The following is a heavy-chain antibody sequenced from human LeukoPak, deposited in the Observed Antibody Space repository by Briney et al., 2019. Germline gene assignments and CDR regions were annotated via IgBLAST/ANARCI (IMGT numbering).Heavy chain of an antibody. Sequence: SETLSLTCTVSGGSISSYYWSWIRQPPGKGLEWIGYIYYSGSTNYNPSLKSRVTISVDTSKNQFSLKLSSVTAADTAVYYCARGASEDYYYGMDVWGQGTTVTVSS. CDR2: IYYSGST. D-gene: IGHD1-26*01. J-gene: IGHJ6*02. V-gene: IGHV4-59*01. CDR3: ARGASEDYYYGMDV. CDR1: GGSISSYY.